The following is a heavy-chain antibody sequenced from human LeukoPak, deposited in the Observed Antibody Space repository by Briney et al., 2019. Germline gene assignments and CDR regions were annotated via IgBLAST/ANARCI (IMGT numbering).Heavy chain of an antibody. V-gene: IGHV4-59*01. CDR3: ARVSDFWSGRTYFDY. J-gene: IGHJ4*02. Sequence: PSETLSLTCTVSNDSISSYFWSWIRQPPGKGLEWIGYIYYSGSTNYNPSLKSRVTISVDTSKNQFSLKLSSVTAADTAVYYCARVSDFWSGRTYFDYWGQGTLVTVSS. D-gene: IGHD3-3*01. CDR1: NDSISSYF. CDR2: IYYSGST.